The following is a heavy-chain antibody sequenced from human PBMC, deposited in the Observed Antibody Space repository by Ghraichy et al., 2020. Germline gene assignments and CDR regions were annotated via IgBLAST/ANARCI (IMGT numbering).Heavy chain of an antibody. CDR3: ASPAPDTSGSYERPDDAFDI. CDR1: GFTFSSYS. D-gene: IGHD1-26*01. CDR2: ISSSSSYI. V-gene: IGHV3-21*01. J-gene: IGHJ3*02. Sequence: GGSLRLSCAASGFTFSSYSMNWVRQAPGKGLEWVSSISSSSSYIYYADSVKGRFTISRDNAKNSLYLQMNSLRAEDTAVYYCASPAPDTSGSYERPDDAFDIWGQGTMVTVSS.